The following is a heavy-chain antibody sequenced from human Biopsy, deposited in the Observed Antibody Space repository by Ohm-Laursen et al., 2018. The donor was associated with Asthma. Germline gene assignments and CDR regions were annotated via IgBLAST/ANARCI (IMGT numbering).Heavy chain of an antibody. CDR2: IDWDDDK. V-gene: IGHV2-70*11. D-gene: IGHD3-10*01. CDR1: GFSLSTSGMC. CDR3: ARTIMVRGKCYFDY. J-gene: IGHJ4*02. Sequence: PTQTLPLTCTFSGFSLSTSGMCESWSRQPPVKALEWLARIDWDDDKYYSRSLKTRLTISKDTSKNQVVLTMTNMDPVDTVTYYCARTIMVRGKCYFDYWGQGTLVTVSS.